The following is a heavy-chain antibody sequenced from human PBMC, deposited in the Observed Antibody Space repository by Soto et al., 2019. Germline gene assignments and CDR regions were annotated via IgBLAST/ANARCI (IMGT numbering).Heavy chain of an antibody. CDR2: MNPNSGNT. J-gene: IGHJ6*02. V-gene: IGHV1-8*01. CDR1: GYTFTSYD. CDR3: LREWNWNYIHYYYYYGMDV. D-gene: IGHD1-7*01. Sequence: ASVKVSCKASGYTFTSYDINWVRQATGQRLEWMGWMNPNSGNTGYAQKFQGRVTMTRNTSISTDYMELSSLRSEDTAVYYCLREWNWNYIHYYYYYGMDVWGQGTTVTVSS.